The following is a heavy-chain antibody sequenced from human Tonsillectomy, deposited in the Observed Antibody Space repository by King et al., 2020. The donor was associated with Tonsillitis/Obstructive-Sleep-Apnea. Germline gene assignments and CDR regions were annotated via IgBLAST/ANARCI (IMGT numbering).Heavy chain of an antibody. CDR2: IYSGGST. D-gene: IGHD3-16*02. J-gene: IGHJ3*02. CDR1: GVSVSSHY. Sequence: VQLVDSGGGLIQPGGSLRLSCSASGVSVSSHYMSWVRQAPGKGLEWVSGIYSGGSTYYTESVKGRFTISRDNSKNTLYLQMNSLRAEDTAVYYCANSAFGGVIIGAFDIWGQGTMVTVSS. V-gene: IGHV3-53*01. CDR3: ANSAFGGVIIGAFDI.